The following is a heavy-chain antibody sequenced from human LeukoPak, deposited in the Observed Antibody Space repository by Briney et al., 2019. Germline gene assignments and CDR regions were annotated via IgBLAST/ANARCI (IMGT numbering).Heavy chain of an antibody. CDR3: ATARYSPGWFDP. CDR2: FDPEDGET. J-gene: IGHJ5*02. V-gene: IGHV1-24*01. Sequence: ASVKVSCKASGYTFSNYAIHWVRQAPGQRLEWMGGFDPEDGETIYAQKFQGRVTMTEDTSTDTAYMELSSLRSEDTAVYYCATARYSPGWFDPWGQGTLVTVSS. CDR1: GYTFSNYA. D-gene: IGHD1-14*01.